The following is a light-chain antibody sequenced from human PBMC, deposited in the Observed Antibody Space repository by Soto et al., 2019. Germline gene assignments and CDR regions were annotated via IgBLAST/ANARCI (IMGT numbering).Light chain of an antibody. V-gene: IGLV7-43*01. CDR2: SAT. CDR3: LLYYGGAYV. CDR1: TGAVTSGYY. Sequence: QAVVTQEPSLTVSPGGTVTRTCASFTGAVTSGYYPNWFQQKPGQAPRALIYSATNKYSWTPAGFSGSLLGGKAALTLSAVQPEDEAEYYCLLYYGGAYVFGTGTKVTVL. J-gene: IGLJ1*01.